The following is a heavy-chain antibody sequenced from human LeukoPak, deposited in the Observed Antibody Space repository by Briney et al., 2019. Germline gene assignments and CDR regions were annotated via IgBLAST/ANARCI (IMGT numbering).Heavy chain of an antibody. D-gene: IGHD2-8*01. CDR2: INHSGST. V-gene: IGHV4-34*01. CDR1: GGSFGGYY. Sequence: SETLSLTCAVYGGSFGGYYWSWIRQPPGKGLEWIGEINHSGSTNYNPSLKSRVTISVDTSKNQFSLKLSSVTAADTAVYYCARGLTYGYWGQGTLVTVSS. J-gene: IGHJ4*02. CDR3: ARGLTYGY.